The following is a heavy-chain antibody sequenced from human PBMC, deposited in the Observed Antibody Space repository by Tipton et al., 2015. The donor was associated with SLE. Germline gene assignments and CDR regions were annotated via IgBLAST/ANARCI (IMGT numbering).Heavy chain of an antibody. CDR1: DDSISGYY. J-gene: IGHJ4*02. CDR3: ARLGSRPYNSGWYS. D-gene: IGHD6-19*01. V-gene: IGHV4-59*08. Sequence: TLSLTCTVSDDSISGYYWSWIRQPPGKGLEWIGYIGHSGSPNYNPSLNSRVTLSIDTSKNHFSLNLSSVTAADTAVYYCARLGSRPYNSGWYSWGQGTLVTVSS. CDR2: IGHSGSP.